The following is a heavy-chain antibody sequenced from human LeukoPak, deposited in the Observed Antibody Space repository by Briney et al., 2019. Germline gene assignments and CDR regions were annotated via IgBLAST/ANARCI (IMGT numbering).Heavy chain of an antibody. D-gene: IGHD2-15*01. CDR1: GFTFSNYW. V-gene: IGHV3-74*01. CDR2: ISTYGSST. J-gene: IGHJ4*02. Sequence: GGSLRLSCAASGFTFSNYWMEWVRQAPGKGLVWVSRISTYGSSTNYADSVKCRFTISRDNAKNTVYLQVNSLRAEDTAVYYCVRGRCSGASCYMAGRFDYWGQGTLVTVSS. CDR3: VRGRCSGASCYMAGRFDY.